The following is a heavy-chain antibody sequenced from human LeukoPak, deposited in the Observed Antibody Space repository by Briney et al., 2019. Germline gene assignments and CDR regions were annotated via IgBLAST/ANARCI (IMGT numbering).Heavy chain of an antibody. CDR3: ARHVSGYCSGGSCPSDY. CDR2: VYHSGST. V-gene: IGHV4-38-2*02. Sequence: SETLSLTCTVSGYSISSGYYWGWIRQPPGKGLEWIGSVYHSGSTYYNPSLKSRVTTSVDTSKNQFSLKLSSVTAADTAVYYCARHVSGYCSGGSCPSDYWGQGTLVTVSS. CDR1: GYSISSGYY. D-gene: IGHD2-15*01. J-gene: IGHJ4*02.